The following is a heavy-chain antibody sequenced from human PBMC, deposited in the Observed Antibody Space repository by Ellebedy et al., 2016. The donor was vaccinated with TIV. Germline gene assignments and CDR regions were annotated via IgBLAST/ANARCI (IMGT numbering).Heavy chain of an antibody. V-gene: IGHV4-59*01. J-gene: IGHJ4*02. CDR2: IYYSGST. CDR3: ARDSSGSSWFDY. Sequence: SETLSLTCSVSGGSLSSFYWSWIRQPPGKGLEWIGYIYYSGSTNYNPSLKSRVTISVDTSKNQFSLKLSSVTAADTAVYYCARDSSGSSWFDYWGQGTLVTVSS. D-gene: IGHD6-13*01. CDR1: GGSLSSFY.